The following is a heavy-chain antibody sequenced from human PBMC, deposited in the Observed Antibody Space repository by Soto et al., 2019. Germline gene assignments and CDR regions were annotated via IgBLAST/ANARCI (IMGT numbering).Heavy chain of an antibody. Sequence: GASVKVSCKVFGDTLTDLSMQWVRQAPGKGLEWKGGFDPEDGETIYAQKFQGRVTMTDDTATDTAYMELSSLRSEDTAVYYCATHRSGRFLEWLPEGSLGYWGQGTLVTVSS. D-gene: IGHD3-3*01. CDR2: FDPEDGET. CDR1: GDTLTDLS. CDR3: ATHRSGRFLEWLPEGSLGY. V-gene: IGHV1-24*01. J-gene: IGHJ4*02.